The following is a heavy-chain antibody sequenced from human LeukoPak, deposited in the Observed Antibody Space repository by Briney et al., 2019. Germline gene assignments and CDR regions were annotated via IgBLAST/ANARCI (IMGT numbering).Heavy chain of an antibody. Sequence: PGGSLRLSCAASGFTFSSYSMNWVRQAPGKGLEWVSFISSSSSYIYYADSVEGRFTISRDNAKNSLYLQMNSLRAEDTAVYYCASPLHLGELSSDAFDIWGQGTMVTVSS. D-gene: IGHD3-16*02. CDR1: GFTFSSYS. J-gene: IGHJ3*02. V-gene: IGHV3-21*01. CDR3: ASPLHLGELSSDAFDI. CDR2: ISSSSSYI.